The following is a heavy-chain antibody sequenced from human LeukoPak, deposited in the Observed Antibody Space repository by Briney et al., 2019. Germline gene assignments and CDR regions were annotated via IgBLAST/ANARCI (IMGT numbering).Heavy chain of an antibody. V-gene: IGHV3-53*01. CDR2: IYSGGST. CDR1: GFTVSSNY. Sequence: GGSLRPSCAASGFTVSSNYMSWVRQAPGKGLEWVSVIYSGGSTYYADSVKGRFTISRDNSKNTLYLQMNSLRAEDTAVYYCATSIANTAMAIDYWGQGTLVTVSS. J-gene: IGHJ4*02. CDR3: ATSIANTAMAIDY. D-gene: IGHD5-18*01.